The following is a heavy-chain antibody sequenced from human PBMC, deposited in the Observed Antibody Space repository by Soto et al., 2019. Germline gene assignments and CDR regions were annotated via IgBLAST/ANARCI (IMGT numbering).Heavy chain of an antibody. Sequence: QVQLVQSGAEVKKPGSSVKVSCKASGGTFSSYAISWVRQAPGQGLEWMGGFIPIFGTANYAQKFQGRVPITAAESTSTANMELSSLRSKDTAVYSWASDYDFWSGYGPNGMDVWGQGTTVTVSS. CDR1: GGTFSSYA. D-gene: IGHD3-3*01. CDR2: FIPIFGTA. J-gene: IGHJ6*02. V-gene: IGHV1-69*12. CDR3: ASDYDFWSGYGPNGMDV.